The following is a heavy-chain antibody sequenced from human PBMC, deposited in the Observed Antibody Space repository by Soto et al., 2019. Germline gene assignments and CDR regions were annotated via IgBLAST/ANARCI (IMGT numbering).Heavy chain of an antibody. V-gene: IGHV3-49*03. Sequence: PGGSLRLSCTASRFTLGDYAMSWFRQAPGKGLEWVGFIRSKAYGGTTEYAASVKGRFTISRDDSKSIAYLQMNSLKTEDTAVYYCTKCNSGCWYIRYAPQDSHYCCPGPLGSLSS. J-gene: IGHJ4*02. CDR2: IRSKAYGGTT. CDR1: RFTLGDYA. CDR3: TKCNSGCWYIRYAPQDSHY. D-gene: IGHD3-10*01.